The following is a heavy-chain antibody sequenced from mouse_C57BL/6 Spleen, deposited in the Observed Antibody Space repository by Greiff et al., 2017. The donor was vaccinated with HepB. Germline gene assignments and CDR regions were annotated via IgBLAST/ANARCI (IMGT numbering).Heavy chain of an antibody. CDR2: IYPRSGNT. CDR3: ARYYYGSSWFAY. V-gene: IGHV1-81*01. J-gene: IGHJ3*01. D-gene: IGHD1-1*01. CDR1: GYTFTSYG. Sequence: QVQLQQSGAELARPGASVKLSCKASGYTFTSYGISWVKQRTGQGLEWIGEIYPRSGNTYYNEKFKGKATLTADKSSSTAYMELRSLTSEDSAVYFCARYYYGSSWFAYWGQGTLVTVSA.